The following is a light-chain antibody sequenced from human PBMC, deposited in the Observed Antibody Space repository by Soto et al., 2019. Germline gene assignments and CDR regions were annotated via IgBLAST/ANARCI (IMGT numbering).Light chain of an antibody. CDR1: QSVSSD. CDR3: QQYNNWPPN. V-gene: IGKV3-15*01. CDR2: GAS. Sequence: EIVMTQSPATLSVSPGERATLSCRASQSVSSDLAWYHQKPGQAPRLLIYGASTRATGIPARFSGSGSGTEFTLTINSLQSEDFAVYYCQQYNNWPPNFGQGTRLEIK. J-gene: IGKJ5*01.